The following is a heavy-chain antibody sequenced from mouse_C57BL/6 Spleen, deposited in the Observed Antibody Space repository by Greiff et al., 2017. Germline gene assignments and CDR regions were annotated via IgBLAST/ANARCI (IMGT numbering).Heavy chain of an antibody. CDR2: ISSGGSYT. V-gene: IGHV5-6*01. CDR3: ARQYDYDEDYFDY. J-gene: IGHJ2*01. CDR1: GFTFSSYG. Sequence: EVKLMESGGDLVKPGGSLKLSCAASGFTFSSYGMSWVRQTPDKRLEWVATISSGGSYTYYPDSVKGRFTISRDNAKNTLYLQMSSLESEDTAMYYCARQYDYDEDYFDYWGQGTTLTVSS. D-gene: IGHD2-4*01.